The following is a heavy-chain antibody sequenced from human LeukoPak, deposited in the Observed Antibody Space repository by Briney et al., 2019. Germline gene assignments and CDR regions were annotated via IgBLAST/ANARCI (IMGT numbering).Heavy chain of an antibody. V-gene: IGHV3-23*01. J-gene: IGHJ5*02. CDR3: AKDLWGSGSYAWIDP. D-gene: IGHD3-10*01. CDR1: GFTFSSYA. Sequence: GGSLRLSCAASGFTFSSYAMSWVRQAPGKGLEWVSAISGSGGSTYFADSVKGRFTISRDNSKNTLYLRMNSLRAEDTAVYHCAKDLWGSGSYAWIDPWGQGTLVTVSS. CDR2: ISGSGGST.